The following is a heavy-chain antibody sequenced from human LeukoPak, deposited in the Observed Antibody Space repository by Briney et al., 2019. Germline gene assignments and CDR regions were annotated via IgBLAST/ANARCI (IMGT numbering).Heavy chain of an antibody. D-gene: IGHD3-9*01. Sequence: PSETLSLTCAVSGYSISSGYYWGWIRQPPGKGLEWIGSIYHSGSTYYNPSLKSRVTISVDTSKNQFSLKLSSVTAADTAVYYCARSLTGGGFDYWGQGTLVTVSS. J-gene: IGHJ4*02. CDR1: GYSISSGYY. CDR2: IYHSGST. V-gene: IGHV4-38-2*01. CDR3: ARSLTGGGFDY.